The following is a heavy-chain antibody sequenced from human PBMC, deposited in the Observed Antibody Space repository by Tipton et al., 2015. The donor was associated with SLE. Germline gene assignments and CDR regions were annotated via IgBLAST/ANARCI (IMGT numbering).Heavy chain of an antibody. J-gene: IGHJ4*02. CDR3: ARDKSGSLDTFDI. V-gene: IGHV4-39*07. CDR1: GGSISSDSYF. Sequence: LRLSCTVSGGSISSDSYFWGWIRQPPGKGLEWIGGISYSGSTYYNPSLKSRVTMSIHTSKIQFSLRLSSVTAADTAVYYCARDKSGSLDTFDIWGQGTLVTVSS. CDR2: ISYSGST. D-gene: IGHD5-18*01.